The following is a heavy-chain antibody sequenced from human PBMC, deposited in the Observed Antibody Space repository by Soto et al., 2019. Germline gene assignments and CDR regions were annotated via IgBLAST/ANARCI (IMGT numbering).Heavy chain of an antibody. D-gene: IGHD1-1*01. V-gene: IGHV3-66*01. CDR3: TRTLTARRPFDY. Sequence: GPLRLSCAASGFTVNSNYMSWVRQAPGKGLEWVSILYSGGSTYYADSVKGRFTISRDNSKNTLYLQMNSLRAEDTAVYYCTRTLTARRPFDYWGRGTLVTV. CDR2: LYSGGST. J-gene: IGHJ4*02. CDR1: GFTVNSNY.